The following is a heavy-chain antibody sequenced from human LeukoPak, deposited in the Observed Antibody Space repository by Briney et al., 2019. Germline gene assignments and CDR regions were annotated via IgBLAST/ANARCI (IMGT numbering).Heavy chain of an antibody. CDR3: ARERRDGPHFDY. J-gene: IGHJ4*02. CDR1: GGSISSYY. Sequence: SSETLSLTCTVSGGSISSYYWSWIRQPPGKGLEWIGYIYYSGSTNYNPSLKSRVTISVDTSKNRFSLKLSSVTAADTAVYYCARERRDGPHFDYWGQGTLVTVSS. CDR2: IYYSGST. D-gene: IGHD5-24*01. V-gene: IGHV4-59*01.